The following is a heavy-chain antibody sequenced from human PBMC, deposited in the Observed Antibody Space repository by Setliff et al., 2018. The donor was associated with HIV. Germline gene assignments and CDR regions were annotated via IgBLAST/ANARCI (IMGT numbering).Heavy chain of an antibody. D-gene: IGHD2-21*02. CDR2: INYRGNT. V-gene: IGHV4-59*08. CDR3: ARHGGRDQINWFDP. Sequence: SETLSLTCSIFYGSINNHYWTWIRQPPGKGLEWIGYINYRGNTYYNPSVKSRVTISMDTSKNQFSLRLSSLTAADTALYYCARHGGRDQINWFDPWGQGTLVTVSS. J-gene: IGHJ5*02. CDR1: YGSINNHY.